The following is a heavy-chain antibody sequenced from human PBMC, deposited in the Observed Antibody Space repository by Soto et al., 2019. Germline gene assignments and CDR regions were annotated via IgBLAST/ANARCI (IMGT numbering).Heavy chain of an antibody. CDR1: GGSISSSNW. V-gene: IGHV4-4*02. Sequence: SETLSLTCAVSGGSISSSNWWSWVRQPPGKGLEWIGEIYHSGSTNYNPSLKSRVTISVDKSKNQFSLKLSSVTAADTAAYYCAGGIGLVYYYYGMDVWGQGTTVTVSS. CDR3: AGGIGLVYYYYGMDV. J-gene: IGHJ6*02. CDR2: IYHSGST. D-gene: IGHD6-19*01.